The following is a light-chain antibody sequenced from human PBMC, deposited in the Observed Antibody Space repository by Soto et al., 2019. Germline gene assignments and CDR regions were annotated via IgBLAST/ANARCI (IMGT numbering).Light chain of an antibody. J-gene: IGKJ4*01. V-gene: IGKV3-11*01. Sequence: EIVLTQSPATLSLSPGERATLSCRASQSVSSYLAWYQQKPGQAPRLLIYDASNRATGIPARFSGSGSGTEFTLTISSLEPEDFAVYYCQQRSNWPEPTFGGGTKVEIK. CDR2: DAS. CDR3: QQRSNWPEPT. CDR1: QSVSSY.